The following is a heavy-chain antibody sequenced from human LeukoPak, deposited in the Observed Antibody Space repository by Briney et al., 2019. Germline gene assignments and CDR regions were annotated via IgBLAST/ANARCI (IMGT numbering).Heavy chain of an antibody. V-gene: IGHV4-59*02. J-gene: IGHJ5*02. Sequence: GSLRLSCAASGFTVSSNYMSWVRQPPGKGLEWIGYIDDSGSANYNPSLKSRVTISGDTSKNQFYLKLRFVTAADTAMYYCARDRPFGAWGQGSQVTVSS. CDR3: ARDRPFGA. CDR1: GFTVSSNY. D-gene: IGHD3-10*01. CDR2: IDDSGSA.